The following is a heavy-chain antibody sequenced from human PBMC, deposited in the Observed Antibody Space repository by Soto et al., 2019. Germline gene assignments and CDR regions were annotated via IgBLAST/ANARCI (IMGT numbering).Heavy chain of an antibody. D-gene: IGHD6-19*01. CDR3: AREGAWLGLDS. CDR2: IHRDGSSA. V-gene: IGHV3-74*01. CDR1: GFTFSGYW. Sequence: EVQLVESGGGLVQPGGSLRLSCVASGFTFSGYWMHWVRQVPGKGLVWVSRIHRDGSSAAYADSVRGRFTISRDNAKKTLYRHMRGLRAEDTAVYYCAREGAWLGLDSWGQGTLVTVSS. J-gene: IGHJ4*02.